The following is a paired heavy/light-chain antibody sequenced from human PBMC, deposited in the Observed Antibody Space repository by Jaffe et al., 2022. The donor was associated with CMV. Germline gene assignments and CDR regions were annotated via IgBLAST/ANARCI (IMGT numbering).Light chain of an antibody. V-gene: IGKV1-33*01. J-gene: IGKJ4*01. CDR3: QQYDNLPPLT. Sequence: DIQMTQSPSSLSASVGDRVTITCQASQDIGNNLNWYQQKPGTAPKLLIYDASNLETGVPSRFSGSGSGTDFTFTISSLQPEDVATYYCQQYDNLPPLTFGGGTKVDIK. CDR1: QDIGNN. CDR2: DAS.
Heavy chain of an antibody. CDR3: ARALTGYSSGWLY. CDR1: GFILSNYG. D-gene: IGHD6-19*01. J-gene: IGHJ4*02. CDR2: TWHDGRNT. V-gene: IGHV3-33*08. Sequence: QVQLVESGGGVVQPGRSLRLSCAVSGFILSNYGIHWVRQAPGKGLEWVAVTWHDGRNTYNADSVKGRFTISRDNSKNMLYLQMNSLRAEDTAVYFCARALTGYSSGWLYWGLGTLVIVSS.